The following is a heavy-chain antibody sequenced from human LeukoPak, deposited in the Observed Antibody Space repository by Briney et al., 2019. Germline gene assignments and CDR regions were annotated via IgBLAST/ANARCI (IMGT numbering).Heavy chain of an antibody. CDR1: GYTFNSYG. J-gene: IGHJ4*02. V-gene: IGHV1-18*04. CDR3: ARRRYSSGWYADS. CDR2: ISTHNGNT. Sequence: ASVKVSCKASGYTFNSYGISRVRQAPGQGLEWMGWISTHNGNTNYEQSLQGRVTMTTDTPTSTAYMELRSLTSDDTAVYYCARRRYSSGWYADSWGQGTPVIVSS. D-gene: IGHD6-19*01.